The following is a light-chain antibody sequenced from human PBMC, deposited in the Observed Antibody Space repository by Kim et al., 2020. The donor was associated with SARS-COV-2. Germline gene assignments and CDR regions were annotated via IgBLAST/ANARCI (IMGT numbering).Light chain of an antibody. CDR3: QQYYSTPLT. CDR2: WAS. V-gene: IGKV4-1*01. J-gene: IGKJ1*01. Sequence: ATINCKSSQSGLSSSNNKNYIAWYQQKPGQPPKLLIYWASTRESGVPDRFSGSGSGTDFTLTISSLQAEDVAVYYCQQYYSTPLTFGQGTKVDIK. CDR1: QSGLSSSNNKNY.